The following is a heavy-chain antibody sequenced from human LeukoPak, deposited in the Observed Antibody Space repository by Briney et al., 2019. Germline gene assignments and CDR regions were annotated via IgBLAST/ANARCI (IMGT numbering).Heavy chain of an antibody. J-gene: IGHJ4*02. Sequence: ASVKVSCKASGYTFLTYGITWVRQAPGQGLEWMGWISAYNGDTNYAQKLQGRVTMTTDTSTSTACMELRSLRSDDTAVYYCARGGYCSSTSCHAAFDSWGQGTLVTVSS. D-gene: IGHD2-2*01. CDR3: ARGGYCSSTSCHAAFDS. CDR2: ISAYNGDT. CDR1: GYTFLTYG. V-gene: IGHV1-18*01.